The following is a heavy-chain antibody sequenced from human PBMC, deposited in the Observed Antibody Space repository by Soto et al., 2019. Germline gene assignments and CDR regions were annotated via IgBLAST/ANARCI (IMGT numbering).Heavy chain of an antibody. V-gene: IGHV4-30-4*01. Sequence: QVQLQESGPGLVKPSQTLSLTCTVSGGSISSGDYYWSWIRQPPGKGLEWIGYIYYSGSTYYNPSLKCRVTITVHTPTYQCSRQRSSVTAADPAVYYCARSDIVVVVAATFDWFDPWGQGTLVTVSS. CDR1: GGSISSGDYY. J-gene: IGHJ5*02. CDR3: ARSDIVVVVAATFDWFDP. CDR2: IYYSGST. D-gene: IGHD2-15*01.